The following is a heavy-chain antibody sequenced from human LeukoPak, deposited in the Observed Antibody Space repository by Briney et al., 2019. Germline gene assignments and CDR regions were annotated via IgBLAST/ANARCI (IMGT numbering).Heavy chain of an antibody. CDR2: INPTDGST. V-gene: IGHV1-46*01. J-gene: IGHJ6*03. CDR3: ARDGVEDSSGWYRYYYYMDV. D-gene: IGHD6-19*01. CDR1: GYTFTSYY. Sequence: ASVKVSCKASGYTFTSYYIHWVRQAPGQGLEWMGIINPTDGSTTYAQQFQGRVTMTRDMSTSTVHMELSSLRSEDTAVYYCARDGVEDSSGWYRYYYYMDVWGKGTTVTVSS.